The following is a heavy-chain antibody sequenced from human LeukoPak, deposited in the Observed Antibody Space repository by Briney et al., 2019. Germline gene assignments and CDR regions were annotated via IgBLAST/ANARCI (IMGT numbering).Heavy chain of an antibody. CDR1: GYSLTRFD. J-gene: IGHJ6*02. V-gene: IGHV1-8*01. D-gene: IGHD1-14*01. Sequence: ASRKVSCKASGYSLTRFDIKWIRQAGGERLEGMGWMILNSGNTGYSQKFQGRVTMTRNTAMSTAYMELSTLTSADTAVYYCARVTRYYYGMDVWGQGTTVTVSS. CDR2: MILNSGNT. CDR3: ARVTRYYYGMDV.